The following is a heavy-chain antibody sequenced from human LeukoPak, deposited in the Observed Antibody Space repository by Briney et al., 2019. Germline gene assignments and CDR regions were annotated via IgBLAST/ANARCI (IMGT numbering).Heavy chain of an antibody. CDR1: GYTFTGSGWY. CDR2: IHPNNGAT. CDR3: ARDGPAQMVDFDY. V-gene: IGHV1-2*02. Sequence: ASVKVPCKACGYTFTGSGWYLYGLRQSPGKGLECVGWIHPNNGATLYAQKFQGRVAMTTDTSIHTAYIELSRPHPDDTAMDYCARDGPAQMVDFDYWGQGTLVTVSS. D-gene: IGHD3-10*01. J-gene: IGHJ4*02.